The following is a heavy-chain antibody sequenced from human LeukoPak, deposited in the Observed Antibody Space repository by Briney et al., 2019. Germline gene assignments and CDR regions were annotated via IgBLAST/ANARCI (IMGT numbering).Heavy chain of an antibody. Sequence: QPGRSLRLSCAASGFTFSSYAMHWVRQAPGKGLEWVAVISYDGSNKYYADSVKGRFTISRDNSKNTLYLQMNSLRAEDTAVYYCARDSSSWYHWFDPWGQGTLVTVSS. D-gene: IGHD6-13*01. J-gene: IGHJ5*02. CDR1: GFTFSSYA. CDR2: ISYDGSNK. CDR3: ARDSSSWYHWFDP. V-gene: IGHV3-30-3*01.